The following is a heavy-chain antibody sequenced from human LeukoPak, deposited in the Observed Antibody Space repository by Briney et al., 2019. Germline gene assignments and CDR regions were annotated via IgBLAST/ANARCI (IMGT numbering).Heavy chain of an antibody. D-gene: IGHD4-17*01. CDR1: GFTFSSYS. CDR2: ISSSSSYI. CDR3: ARDRAGYGDPTFDY. J-gene: IGHJ4*02. Sequence: GGSLRLSCAASGFTFSSYSMNWVRQAPGKGLEWVSSISSSSSYIYYADSVKGRFTISRDNAKNSLYLQMNSLRAEDTAVYYCARDRAGYGDPTFDYWGQGTLVTVSS. V-gene: IGHV3-21*01.